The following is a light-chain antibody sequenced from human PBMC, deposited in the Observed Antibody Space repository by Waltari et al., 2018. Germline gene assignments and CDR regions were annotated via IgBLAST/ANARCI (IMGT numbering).Light chain of an antibody. CDR2: DVN. CDR1: ISDVGGHNY. V-gene: IGLV2-11*01. Sequence: QSALTQPRSVSGSPGQSVTISCTGTISDVGGHNYVPWYQQHPGKAPKLMISDVNTRPSGVPDRCSDSKSGSTASLTFSGLQGEDEADYYCYSYAGSSSFVFGTGTEIIVL. CDR3: YSYAGSSSFV. J-gene: IGLJ1*01.